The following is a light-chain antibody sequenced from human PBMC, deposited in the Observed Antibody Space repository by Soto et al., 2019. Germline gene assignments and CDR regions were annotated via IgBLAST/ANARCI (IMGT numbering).Light chain of an antibody. J-gene: IGKJ4*01. V-gene: IGKV3-15*01. Sequence: EIVVTQSPATLSVSPGEAATLSCRASQSVSYNLAWYQQKPGQGPRLLIYGAFTRATGIPARFSGSGSETDFTLTISSLQSEDFAVYYCQQYKNWPPLTFGGGTKVEIK. CDR2: GAF. CDR3: QQYKNWPPLT. CDR1: QSVSYN.